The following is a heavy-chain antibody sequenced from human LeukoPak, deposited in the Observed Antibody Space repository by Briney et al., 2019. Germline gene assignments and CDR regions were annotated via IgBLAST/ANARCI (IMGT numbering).Heavy chain of an antibody. V-gene: IGHV4-38-2*01. CDR3: ARQWQSTGFDY. CDR1: GYSISSGYY. D-gene: IGHD2-2*01. CDR2: IYHSGST. J-gene: IGHJ4*02. Sequence: SETLSLTCAVSGYSISSGYYWGWIRQPPGKGLEWIGSIYHSGSTHYNSSLKSRITISVDTSKSQFSLKLSSVTAADTAVYYCARQWQSTGFDYWGQGTLVTVSS.